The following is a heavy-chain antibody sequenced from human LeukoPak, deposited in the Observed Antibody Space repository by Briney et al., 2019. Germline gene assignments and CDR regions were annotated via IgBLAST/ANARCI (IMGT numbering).Heavy chain of an antibody. CDR2: ISGSGGST. CDR3: AKIHYSNFGYFYY. V-gene: IGHV3-23*01. D-gene: IGHD4-11*01. CDR1: GFTFSSYA. Sequence: GGSLRLSCAASGFTFSSYAMSWVRQAPGKGLEWVSAISGSGGSTYYADSVKGRFTLSRDNSKNTLYLKMNSLRAEDTAVYYCAKIHYSNFGYFYYWGQGTLVTVSS. J-gene: IGHJ4*02.